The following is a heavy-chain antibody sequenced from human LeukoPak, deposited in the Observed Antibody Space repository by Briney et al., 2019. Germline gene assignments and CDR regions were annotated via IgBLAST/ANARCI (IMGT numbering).Heavy chain of an antibody. CDR1: GGSISSSNW. V-gene: IGHV4-4*02. Sequence: SETLSLTGAVSGGSISSSNWWSWVRQPPGKGLEWIGEIYHSGSTNYNPSLKSRVTISVDKSKTQFSLKLSSVTAADTAVYYCARVSYRYSYYFDYWGQGTLVTVSS. J-gene: IGHJ4*02. CDR3: ARVSYRYSYYFDY. CDR2: IYHSGST. D-gene: IGHD2-15*01.